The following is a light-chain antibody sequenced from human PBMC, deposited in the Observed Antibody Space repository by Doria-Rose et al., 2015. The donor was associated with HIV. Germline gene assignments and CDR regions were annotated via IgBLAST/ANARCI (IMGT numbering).Light chain of an antibody. CDR1: QGISIY. V-gene: IGKV1-27*01. CDR3: QKYISAPFT. CDR2: AAS. J-gene: IGKJ3*01. Sequence: ASVGDRVTITCRASQGISIYLARYQQKPGKVPKLLIYAASTLQSGVPSRFSGSGSGTDFTLTISSLHPEDVATYYCQKYISAPFTFGPGTKVDIK.